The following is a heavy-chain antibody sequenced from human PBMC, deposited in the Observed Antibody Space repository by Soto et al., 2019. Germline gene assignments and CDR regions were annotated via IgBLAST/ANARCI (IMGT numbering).Heavy chain of an antibody. J-gene: IGHJ3*01. CDR1: GLTMSTYA. Sequence: SLRLSCAGNGLTMSTYAMSWVRQAPGKGLEWVSTIAGVDIFYADSVQGRFTISIDNSKNLLFLQMNSLTADDTATYYCAKDHFKGNGIYDGFAVWGQGTTVTVSS. CDR3: AKDHFKGNGIYDGFAV. CDR2: IAGVDI. V-gene: IGHV3-23*01. D-gene: IGHD1-20*01.